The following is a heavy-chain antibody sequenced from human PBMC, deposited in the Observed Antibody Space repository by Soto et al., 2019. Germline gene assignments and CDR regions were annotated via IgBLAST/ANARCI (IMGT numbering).Heavy chain of an antibody. Sequence: SETLSLTCTVSGGSISSYCWTWIRQPPGKGLEWIGYIYYSGRTNYNPSLKSRVTISVDASKNQFSLKLNSVTAADTAVYYCARSGGSRDCWGKGNRITVSS. CDR1: GGSISSYC. CDR2: IYYSGRT. J-gene: IGHJ4*02. V-gene: IGHV4-59*01. CDR3: ARSGGSRDC. D-gene: IGHD2-15*01.